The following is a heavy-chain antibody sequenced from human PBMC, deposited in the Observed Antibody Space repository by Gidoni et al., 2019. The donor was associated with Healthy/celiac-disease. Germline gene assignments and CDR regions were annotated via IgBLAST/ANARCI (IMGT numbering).Heavy chain of an antibody. CDR1: GGSISSGGDY. D-gene: IGHD2-21*01. CDR3: ARVWGSGRWGWYYFDY. V-gene: IGHV4-31*03. Sequence: QVQLQESGPGLAKPSQTLSLTCTVAGGSISSGGDYWGWIRQHPGKGLEWIGYIYYSGSTYSNPSLKSRVTISVDTSKNQFSLKLSSVTAADPAVYYCARVWGSGRWGWYYFDYWGQGTLVTVSS. CDR2: IYYSGST. J-gene: IGHJ4*02.